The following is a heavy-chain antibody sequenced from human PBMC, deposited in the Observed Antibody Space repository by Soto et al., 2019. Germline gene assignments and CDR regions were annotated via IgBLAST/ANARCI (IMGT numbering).Heavy chain of an antibody. V-gene: IGHV1-18*04. D-gene: IGHD2-21*02. Sequence: ASVKVSCKASGGTFSSYGISWVRQAPGQGLEWMGWISAYNGNTNYAQKLQGRVTMTTDTSTSTAYMELRSLRSDDTAVYYCARDAYCGGDCHYYFDYWGQGTLVTVSS. CDR2: ISAYNGNT. CDR1: GGTFSSYG. J-gene: IGHJ4*02. CDR3: ARDAYCGGDCHYYFDY.